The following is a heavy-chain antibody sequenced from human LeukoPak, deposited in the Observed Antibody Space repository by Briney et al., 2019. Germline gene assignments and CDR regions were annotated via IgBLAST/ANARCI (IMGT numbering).Heavy chain of an antibody. V-gene: IGHV3-30-3*01. CDR1: GFTFSSYA. Sequence: GGSLRLSCAASGFTFSSYAMHWVRQAPGKGLEWVAVISYDGSNKYYADSVKGRFTISRGNSKNTLYLQMNSLRAEDTAVYYCARSGYSYGSYYFDYWGQGTLVTVSS. D-gene: IGHD5-18*01. CDR3: ARSGYSYGSYYFDY. J-gene: IGHJ4*02. CDR2: ISYDGSNK.